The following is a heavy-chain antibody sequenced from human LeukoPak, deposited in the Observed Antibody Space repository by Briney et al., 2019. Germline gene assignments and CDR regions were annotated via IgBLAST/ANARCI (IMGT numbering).Heavy chain of an antibody. Sequence: GGSLRLSCATSGFTFSSYSMNWVRQAPGKGLEWLSYISSSGSTKYYADSVKGRFTVSRDNAENSVYLQLNSLGAEDTAVYYCARTWNNGGWYVTFDYWGQGTLVTVSS. J-gene: IGHJ4*02. CDR2: ISSSGSTK. CDR1: GFTFSSYS. CDR3: ARTWNNGGWYVTFDY. V-gene: IGHV3-48*04. D-gene: IGHD6-19*01.